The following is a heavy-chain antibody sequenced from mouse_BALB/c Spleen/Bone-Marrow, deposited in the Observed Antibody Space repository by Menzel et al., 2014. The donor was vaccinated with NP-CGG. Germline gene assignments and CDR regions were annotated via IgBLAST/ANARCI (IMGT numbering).Heavy chain of an antibody. J-gene: IGHJ1*01. Sequence: QVQLKDSGPELVKPGALVKISCKASSYTFTNYDINWVKQRPGQGLEWIGWIYPGDGSTKYNERFKGKATLTADKSSSTAYMQLGSLASENSAVYFCARGGGSSGYFDVWGAGTTVTVSS. CDR1: SYTFTNYD. D-gene: IGHD3-1*01. CDR3: ARGGGSSGYFDV. V-gene: IGHV1S56*01. CDR2: IYPGDGST.